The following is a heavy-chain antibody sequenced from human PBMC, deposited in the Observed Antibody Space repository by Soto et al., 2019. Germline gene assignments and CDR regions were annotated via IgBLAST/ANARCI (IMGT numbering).Heavy chain of an antibody. CDR2: IKQDGSEK. Sequence: AGGSLRLSCAASGFTFSSYWMSWVRQAPGKGLEWVANIKQDGSEKYYVDSVKGRFTISRDNAKNPLYLQMNSLRAEDTAVYYCARVSGSGSYYHTLDYRGQGTQVTVSS. D-gene: IGHD3-10*01. V-gene: IGHV3-7*03. CDR1: GFTFSSYW. CDR3: ARVSGSGSYYHTLDY. J-gene: IGHJ4*02.